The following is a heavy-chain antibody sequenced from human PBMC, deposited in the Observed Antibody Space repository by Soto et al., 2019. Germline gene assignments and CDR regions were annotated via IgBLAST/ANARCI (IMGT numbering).Heavy chain of an antibody. CDR1: GGTFSSYT. J-gene: IGHJ6*03. D-gene: IGHD6-6*01. Sequence: SVKVSRKASGGTFSSYTISWVRQAPGQGLEWMGRIIPILGIANYAQKFQGRATITADKSTSTAYMELSSLRSEDTAVYYCAREPGSVAHSSSSTLLHYYYYMDVWGKGTTVTVSS. CDR2: IIPILGIA. V-gene: IGHV1-69*04. CDR3: AREPGSVAHSSSSTLLHYYYYMDV.